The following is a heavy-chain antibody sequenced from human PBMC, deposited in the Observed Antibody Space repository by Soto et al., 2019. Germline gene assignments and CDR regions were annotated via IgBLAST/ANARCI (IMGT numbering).Heavy chain of an antibody. CDR2: INHIGST. CDR3: AREYPTGYDFWSGYYRRPGLLDY. V-gene: IGHV4-34*01. Sequence: PSETLSLTCAVYGGSFSGYYWSWIRQPPGKGLEWIGEINHIGSTNYNPSLKSRVTISVDTSKNQFSLKLSSVTAADTAVYYCAREYPTGYDFWSGYYRRPGLLDYWGQGTLVTVSS. J-gene: IGHJ4*02. CDR1: GGSFSGYY. D-gene: IGHD3-3*01.